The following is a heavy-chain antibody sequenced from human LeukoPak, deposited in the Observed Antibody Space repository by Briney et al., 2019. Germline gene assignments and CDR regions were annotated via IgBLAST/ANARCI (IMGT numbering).Heavy chain of an antibody. CDR1: GFTFTNYW. CDR2: IKQDGSEK. V-gene: IGHV3-7*01. J-gene: IGHJ4*02. Sequence: HPGGSLKLSCAASGFTFTNYWMSWVRQAPGKGLEWAANIKQDGSEKYYVDSVVGRFTISRDNAKNSLSLQMNSLRGEDTAVYYCVRALGSSSADYWGQGTLVTVSS. D-gene: IGHD6-6*01. CDR3: VRALGSSSADY.